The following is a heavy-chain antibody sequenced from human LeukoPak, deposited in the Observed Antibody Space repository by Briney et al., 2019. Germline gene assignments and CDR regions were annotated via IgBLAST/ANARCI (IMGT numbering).Heavy chain of an antibody. Sequence: GASVKVSCKASGYTFTGYYMHWVRQAPGQGLEWMGWINPNSGGTNYAQKFQGRVTMTRDTSISTAYMELSRLRSDDTAVYYCARGSLWFGEFPQNLRYWGQGTLVTVSS. D-gene: IGHD3-10*01. J-gene: IGHJ4*02. CDR1: GYTFTGYY. CDR3: ARGSLWFGEFPQNLRY. CDR2: INPNSGGT. V-gene: IGHV1-2*02.